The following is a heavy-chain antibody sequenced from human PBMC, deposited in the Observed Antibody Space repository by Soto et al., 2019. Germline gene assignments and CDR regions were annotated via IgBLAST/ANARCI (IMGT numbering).Heavy chain of an antibody. D-gene: IGHD3-22*01. J-gene: IGHJ4*02. CDR3: ASKRDYYDSSGYSFSYFDY. V-gene: IGHV1-69*13. CDR2: IIPIFGTA. CDR1: GGTFSSYA. Sequence: SVKVSCKASGGTFSSYAISWVRQAPGQGLEWMGGIIPIFGTANYAQKFQGRVTITADESTSTAYMELSSLRSEDMAVYYCASKRDYYDSSGYSFSYFDYWGQGTLVTVSS.